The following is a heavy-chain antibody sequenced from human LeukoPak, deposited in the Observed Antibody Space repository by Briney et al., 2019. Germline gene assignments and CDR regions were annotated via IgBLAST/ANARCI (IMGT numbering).Heavy chain of an antibody. CDR2: INPRGGST. V-gene: IGHV1-46*01. J-gene: IGHJ6*03. CDR1: GYTFTSYY. Sequence: ASVKVSCKASGYTFTSYYMHWVRQAPGQGLEWMGIINPRGGSTSYAQKFQGRVTMTRDMSTSTVYMELSSLRSEDTAVYYCARDRYSGGLLGLNYYYYYMDVWGKGTTVTVSS. D-gene: IGHD1-26*01. CDR3: ARDRYSGGLLGLNYYYYYMDV.